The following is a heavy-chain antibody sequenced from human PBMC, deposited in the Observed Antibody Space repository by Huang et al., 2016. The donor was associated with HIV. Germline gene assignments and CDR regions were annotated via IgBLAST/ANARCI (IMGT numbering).Heavy chain of an antibody. D-gene: IGHD3-22*01. Sequence: EVQLVESGGALVQPGGSLKLSCVVSGFDFSKYSMNWVSQAPGKGLEWVAESSGNSSNIYYADSVKGRFTISRDNAKNSVFLQMRSLRAEDTALYYCARTEMEYYYGSSGYYPDYWGQGTQVTVSS. J-gene: IGHJ4*02. CDR3: ARTEMEYYYGSSGYYPDY. CDR2: SSGNSSNI. CDR1: GFDFSKYS. V-gene: IGHV3-48*01.